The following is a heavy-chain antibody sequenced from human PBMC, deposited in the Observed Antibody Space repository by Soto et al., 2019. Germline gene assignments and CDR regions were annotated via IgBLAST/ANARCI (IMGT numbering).Heavy chain of an antibody. Sequence: VASVKVSCKASGYTFTSYGISWVRQAPGQGLEWMGWISAYNGNTNYAQKLQGRVTMTTDTSTSTAYMELRSLRSDDTAVYYCANPLDYYGSGRFLDYWGQGTLVTVSS. CDR2: ISAYNGNT. V-gene: IGHV1-18*01. J-gene: IGHJ4*02. D-gene: IGHD3-10*01. CDR1: GYTFTSYG. CDR3: ANPLDYYGSGRFLDY.